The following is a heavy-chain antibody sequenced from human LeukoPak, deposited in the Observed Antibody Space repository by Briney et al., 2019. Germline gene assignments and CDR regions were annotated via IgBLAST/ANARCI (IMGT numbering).Heavy chain of an antibody. CDR1: GGSISIYY. D-gene: IGHD5-18*01. CDR2: IYYSGST. J-gene: IGHJ6*02. V-gene: IGHV4-59*01. Sequence: SETLSLTCTVSGGSISIYYWSWIRQPPGRGLEWIGYIYYSGSTNYNPSLKSRVTISVDTSKNQFSLKLSSVTAADTAVYYCARGYSYGRSYYYYGMDVWGQGTTVTVSS. CDR3: ARGYSYGRSYYYYGMDV.